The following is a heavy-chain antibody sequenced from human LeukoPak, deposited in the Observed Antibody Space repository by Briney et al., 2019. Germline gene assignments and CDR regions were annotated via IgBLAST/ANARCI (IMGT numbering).Heavy chain of an antibody. V-gene: IGHV4-39*01. CDR1: GGSTSSSNYY. D-gene: IGHD6-19*01. CDR2: IYYSGNT. Sequence: SETLSLTCTVSGGSTSSSNYYWGWIRQPPGKGLEWIGSIYYSGNTYYNPSLKSRVSISVDTSRNQFSLRLSSVTAADTAIYYCARHSIAVTNDCWGQGTLVTVSS. J-gene: IGHJ4*02. CDR3: ARHSIAVTNDC.